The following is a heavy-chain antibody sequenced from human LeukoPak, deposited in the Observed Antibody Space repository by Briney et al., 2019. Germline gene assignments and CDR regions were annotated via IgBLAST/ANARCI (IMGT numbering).Heavy chain of an antibody. CDR2: IYSGGST. D-gene: IGHD6-19*01. J-gene: IGHJ6*02. Sequence: GGSLRLSCAASGFTVSSNYMSWVRQAPGKGLEWVSVIYSGGSTYYADSVKGRFTISRDNSKNTLYLQMNSLRAEDTAVYYCAGRNSSSGSSSGWYSIYYYYGMDVWGQGTTVTVSS. V-gene: IGHV3-66*04. CDR3: AGRNSSSGSSSGWYSIYYYYGMDV. CDR1: GFTVSSNY.